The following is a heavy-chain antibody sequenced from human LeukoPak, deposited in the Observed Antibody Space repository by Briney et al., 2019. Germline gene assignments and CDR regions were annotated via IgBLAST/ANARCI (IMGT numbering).Heavy chain of an antibody. Sequence: GGSLRLSCAASGFTFTSYSMNWVRQAPGKGLEWVSTISGGGGSTYYADSVKGRFTISRDNSKNSLYLQMNSLRAEDTAVYYCARDREDYGDYYDYWGQGTLVTVSS. J-gene: IGHJ4*02. V-gene: IGHV3-23*01. CDR1: GFTFTSYS. CDR3: ARDREDYGDYYDY. CDR2: ISGGGGST. D-gene: IGHD4-17*01.